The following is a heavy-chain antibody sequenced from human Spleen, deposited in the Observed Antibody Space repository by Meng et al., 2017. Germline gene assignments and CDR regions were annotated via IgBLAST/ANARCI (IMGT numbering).Heavy chain of an antibody. J-gene: IGHJ4*02. CDR3: ARGIWASPDYYDY. Sequence: VRLWQSGAEVKKPGASVKVSCKASGYTFTDYYMHWVRQAPGQGPEWMGWIIPSSGGTNYAQRFQGRVTMTRDTSITTAYMDLSSLTSDDTAVYYCARGIWASPDYYDYWGQGTLVTVSS. CDR1: GYTFTDYY. V-gene: IGHV1-2*02. CDR2: IIPSSGGT. D-gene: IGHD7-27*01.